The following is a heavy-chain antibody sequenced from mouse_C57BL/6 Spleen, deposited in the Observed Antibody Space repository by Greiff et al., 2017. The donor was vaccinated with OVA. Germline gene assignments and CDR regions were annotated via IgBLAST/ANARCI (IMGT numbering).Heavy chain of an antibody. Sequence: EVQLQQSGPELVKPGASVKISCKASGYTFTDYYMNWVKQSHGKSLEWIGDINPNNGGTSYNQKFKGKATLTVDKSSSTAYMELRSLTSEDSAVYYCARASSYHPSWFAYWGQGTLVTVSA. J-gene: IGHJ3*01. CDR3: ARASSYHPSWFAY. CDR1: GYTFTDYY. CDR2: INPNNGGT. V-gene: IGHV1-26*01. D-gene: IGHD6-1*01.